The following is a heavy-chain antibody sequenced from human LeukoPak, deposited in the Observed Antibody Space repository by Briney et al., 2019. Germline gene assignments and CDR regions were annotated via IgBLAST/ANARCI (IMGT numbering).Heavy chain of an antibody. CDR3: AKDTVWGSYRYLNYFDC. CDR1: GFTFSSYA. Sequence: PGGSLRLSCAASGFTFSSYAMSWVRQAPGKGLEWVSAISGSGGSTYYADSVKGRFTISRDNSKNTLYLQMNSLRAEDTAVYYCAKDTVWGSYRYLNYFDCWGQGTLVTVSS. CDR2: ISGSGGST. J-gene: IGHJ4*02. D-gene: IGHD3-16*02. V-gene: IGHV3-23*01.